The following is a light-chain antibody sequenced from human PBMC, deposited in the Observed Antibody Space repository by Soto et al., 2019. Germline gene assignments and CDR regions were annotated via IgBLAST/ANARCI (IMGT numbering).Light chain of an antibody. CDR1: QSVRTC. J-gene: IGKJ1*01. V-gene: IGKV3-20*01. Sequence: EVVLPQPPGPLSLSPGGRGARSFRASQSVRTCLAWYQQRSGQAPRLRIYGASTRARGIPDRFSASGSGTDFTLTISRLEPEDFGVYYCQQYGSSLTVGQGTEVDI. CDR2: GAS. CDR3: QQYGSSLT.